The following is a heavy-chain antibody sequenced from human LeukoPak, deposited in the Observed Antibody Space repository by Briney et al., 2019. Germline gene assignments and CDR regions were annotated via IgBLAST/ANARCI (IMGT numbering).Heavy chain of an antibody. CDR1: GGSFSGYY. D-gene: IGHD6-19*01. CDR3: GGVAVSLIGTDY. CDR2: INHSGST. V-gene: IGHV4-34*01. J-gene: IGHJ4*02. Sequence: SETLSLTCAVYGGSFSGYYWSWIRQPPGKGLEWIGEINHSGSTNYNPSLKSRVTISVDTSKNQFSLKLSSATAADTAVYYCGGVAVSLIGTDYWGQGTLVTVSS.